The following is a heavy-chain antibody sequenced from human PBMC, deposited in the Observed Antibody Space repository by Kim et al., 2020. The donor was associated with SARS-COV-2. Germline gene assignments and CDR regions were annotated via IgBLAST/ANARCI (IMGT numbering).Heavy chain of an antibody. CDR3: ARDLGSGWYRGRVFDY. D-gene: IGHD6-19*01. CDR2: IKQDGSEK. CDR1: GFTFSSYW. V-gene: IGHV3-7*01. J-gene: IGHJ4*02. Sequence: GGSLRLSCAASGFTFSSYWMNWVRQAPGKGLEWVANIKQDGSEKYYVDSVKGRFTITRDNAKNSLYLQMNSLRAEDTAVYYCARDLGSGWYRGRVFDYWGQGTLVTVSS.